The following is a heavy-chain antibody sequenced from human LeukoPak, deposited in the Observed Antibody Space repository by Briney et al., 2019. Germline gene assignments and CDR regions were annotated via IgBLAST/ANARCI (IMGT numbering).Heavy chain of an antibody. CDR1: GGSISSYY. V-gene: IGHV4-59*08. Sequence: SETLSLTCTVSGGSISSYYWSWIRQPPGKGLEWIGSIYHSGTTYYNPSLKSRVTISVDTSKNQFSLKLTSVTAADTAVYYCARGYSSSWYFNWFDPWGQGTLVTVSS. D-gene: IGHD6-13*01. J-gene: IGHJ5*02. CDR3: ARGYSSSWYFNWFDP. CDR2: IYHSGTT.